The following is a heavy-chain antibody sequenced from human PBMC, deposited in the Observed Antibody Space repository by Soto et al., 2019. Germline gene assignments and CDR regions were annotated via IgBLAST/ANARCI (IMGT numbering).Heavy chain of an antibody. CDR2: ISAYNGNT. D-gene: IGHD3-10*01. J-gene: IGHJ5*02. V-gene: IGHV1-18*01. CDR1: GYTFTSYG. CDR3: ERSSWTSYIWFDP. Sequence: QVQLLQSGAEVKKPGASVKVSCKAAGYTFTSYGISWVRQAPGQGLEWMGWISAYNGNTNYAQKLKGRVTMSTETSTSTAYMEVRSLRSDATAVYYCERSSWTSYIWFDPWGQGNLVTVSS.